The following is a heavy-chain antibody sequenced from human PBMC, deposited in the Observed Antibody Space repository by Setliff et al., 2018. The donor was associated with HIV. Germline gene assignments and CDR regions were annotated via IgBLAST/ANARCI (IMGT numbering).Heavy chain of an antibody. V-gene: IGHV1-18*01. CDR2: ISAFNGNT. CDR1: GYTFTNYG. J-gene: IGHJ5*02. CDR3: ARAGVLRYPAAWFDP. Sequence: GASVKVSCKASGYTFTNYGIGWVRQAPGQGLEWMGWISAFNGNTNYAQKFQGRVTMTRDTSISTAYMELSRLRSDDTAVYYCARAGVLRYPAAWFDPWGQGTLVTVSS. D-gene: IGHD3-9*01.